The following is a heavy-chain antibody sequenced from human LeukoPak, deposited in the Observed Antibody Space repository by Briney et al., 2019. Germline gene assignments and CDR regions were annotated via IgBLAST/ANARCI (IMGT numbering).Heavy chain of an antibody. CDR2: INHSGST. Sequence: PSETLSLTCAVYGGSFSGYYWSWIRQPPGKGLEWIGEINHSGSTNYNPSLKGRVTISVDTSKNQFSLKLSSETAADTAVYYCARLRLGELSSYFDYWGQGTLVTVSS. J-gene: IGHJ4*02. CDR3: ARLRLGELSSYFDY. D-gene: IGHD3-16*02. V-gene: IGHV4-34*01. CDR1: GGSFSGYY.